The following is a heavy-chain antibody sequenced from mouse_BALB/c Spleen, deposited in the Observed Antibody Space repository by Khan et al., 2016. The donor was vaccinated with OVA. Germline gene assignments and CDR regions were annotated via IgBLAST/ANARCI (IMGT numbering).Heavy chain of an antibody. V-gene: IGHV1-20*02. J-gene: IGHJ2*01. CDR3: TRIYRSDFDY. CDR1: GYSFTGYF. D-gene: IGHD1-1*01. CDR2: INPHIGET. Sequence: VQLQQFGPELVRPGASVKISCKASGYSFTGYFMNWVMQSHGKSLEWIGRINPHIGETFYNQRFKDKATLTVDESSNTAHMELRSLASEDSAVYYCTRIYRSDFDYWGQGTTLTVSS.